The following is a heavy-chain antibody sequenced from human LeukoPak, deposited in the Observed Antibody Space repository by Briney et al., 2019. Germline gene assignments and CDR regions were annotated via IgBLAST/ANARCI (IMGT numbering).Heavy chain of an antibody. J-gene: IGHJ5*02. Sequence: GGSLRLSCAASGFTFSSYEMNWVRQAPGKGLEGVSYISSSGSTIYYADSVKGRFTISRDNSKNTLYLQMNSLRAEDTAVYSCAKLEQWTWFDPWGQGTLVTVSS. CDR2: ISSSGSTI. V-gene: IGHV3-48*03. CDR1: GFTFSSYE. CDR3: AKLEQWTWFDP. D-gene: IGHD3-3*01.